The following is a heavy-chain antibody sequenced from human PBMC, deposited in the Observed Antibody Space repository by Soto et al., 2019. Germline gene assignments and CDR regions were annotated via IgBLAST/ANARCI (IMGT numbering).Heavy chain of an antibody. Sequence: EVPLVASGGGLVQPGRSLRLSCAASGLTFDDYAMHWVRQAPGKGLGWVSGISWNSGSIGYAESVKGRFTISRDNAKNSLYLQMNSLRAYDTALYYCAKVATVSYWYFDRWGRGTLVSGSS. J-gene: IGHJ2*01. CDR2: ISWNSGSI. CDR3: AKVATVSYWYFDR. D-gene: IGHD1-1*01. CDR1: GLTFDDYA. V-gene: IGHV3-9*01.